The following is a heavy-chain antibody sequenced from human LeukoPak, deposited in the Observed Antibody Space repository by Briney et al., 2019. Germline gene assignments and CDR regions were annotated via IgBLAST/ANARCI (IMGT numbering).Heavy chain of an antibody. Sequence: GGSLRLSCAASGFTFSTYWMAWVRQAPGKGLEWVANIKGDESAKHQADSVKGRFTISRDNAQNSVYLQMTSLRGEDTAVYYCARDVGGSLDYWGQGTLVTVSS. V-gene: IGHV3-7*01. J-gene: IGHJ4*02. D-gene: IGHD1-26*01. CDR1: GFTFSTYW. CDR2: IKGDESAK. CDR3: ARDVGGSLDY.